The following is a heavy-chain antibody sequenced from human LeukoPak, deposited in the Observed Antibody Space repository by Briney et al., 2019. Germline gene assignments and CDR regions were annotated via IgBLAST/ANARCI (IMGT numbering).Heavy chain of an antibody. CDR1: GFTVSSNY. Sequence: GGSLRLSCATSGFTVSSNYMSWVRQAPGKGLEWVSVIYSGGSTYYADSVKGRFTISRDNSKNTLYLQMNSLRAEDTAVYYCARNLRPIDAFDIWGQGTMVTVSS. D-gene: IGHD4-17*01. V-gene: IGHV3-66*01. CDR2: IYSGGST. J-gene: IGHJ3*02. CDR3: ARNLRPIDAFDI.